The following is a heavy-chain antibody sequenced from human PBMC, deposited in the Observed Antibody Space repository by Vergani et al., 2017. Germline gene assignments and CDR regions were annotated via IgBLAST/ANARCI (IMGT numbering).Heavy chain of an antibody. D-gene: IGHD3-22*01. CDR3: ARINYYGSSGYSLTRWHNWFDP. Sequence: EVQLVESGGGLVQPGGSLRLPCAASGFIFSHYWMSWVRQAPGKGLEWLANINQDGSEKYYVDSVKGRFTISRDKAKNSLYLQMNSLRAEDTALYYCARINYYGSSGYSLTRWHNWFDPWGQGTLITFSS. CDR2: INQDGSEK. V-gene: IGHV3-7*01. CDR1: GFIFSHYW. J-gene: IGHJ5*02.